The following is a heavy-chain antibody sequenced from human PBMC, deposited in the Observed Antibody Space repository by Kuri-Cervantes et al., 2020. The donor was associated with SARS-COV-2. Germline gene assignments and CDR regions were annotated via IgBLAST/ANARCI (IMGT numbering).Heavy chain of an antibody. CDR3: ARGRRAAQDYYYGMDV. V-gene: IGHV4-30-2*01. D-gene: IGHD6-13*01. CDR2: IYHSGST. Sequence: SETLSLTCAVSGGSISSGGYSWSWIRQPPGKGLEWIGYIYHSGSTYYNPSLKSRVTISVDRSKNQFSLKLSSVTAADTAVYYCARGRRAAQDYYYGMDVWGQGTMVTVSS. CDR1: GGSISSGGYS. J-gene: IGHJ6*02.